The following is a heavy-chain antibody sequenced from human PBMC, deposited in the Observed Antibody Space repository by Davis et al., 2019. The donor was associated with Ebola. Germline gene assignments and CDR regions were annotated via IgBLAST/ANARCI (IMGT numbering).Heavy chain of an antibody. CDR1: GFTFNTFW. J-gene: IGHJ4*02. Sequence: PGGSLRLSCAASGFTFNTFWMHWVRQAPGKGLVWVARTNTDGGVTGYADSVKGRFTISRDNGKNSVFLQMNSLRPEDTAEYYCATSRTGALDYWGQGTLVTVSS. CDR2: TNTDGGVT. V-gene: IGHV3-74*01. CDR3: ATSRTGALDY. D-gene: IGHD3/OR15-3a*01.